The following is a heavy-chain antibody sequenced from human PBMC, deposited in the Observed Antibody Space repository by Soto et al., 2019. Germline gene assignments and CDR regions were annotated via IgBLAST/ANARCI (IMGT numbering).Heavy chain of an antibody. CDR3: ARVADTTNFDY. V-gene: IGHV4-31*11. J-gene: IGHJ4*02. D-gene: IGHD2-2*01. Sequence: PSETLSLTCAVYGGFVSSGNYYWSWIRQPPGKGLEWIGDIYYTGTTYYNPSLKSRVTISVDTSKIQFSLRLSSVTAADTAVYYCARVADTTNFDYWGQGTLVTVSS. CDR1: GGFVSSGNYY. CDR2: IYYTGTT.